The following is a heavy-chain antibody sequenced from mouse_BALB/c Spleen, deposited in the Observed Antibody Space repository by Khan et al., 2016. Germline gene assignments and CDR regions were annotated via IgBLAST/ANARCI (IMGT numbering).Heavy chain of an antibody. J-gene: IGHJ4*01. CDR2: ISNGGGST. D-gene: IGHD2-14*01. CDR1: GFTFSDYY. CDR3: ARNYRYYYAMDY. Sequence: EVELVESGGGLVQPGGSLKLSCATSGFTFSDYYMYWVRQTPEKRLEWVAYISNGGGSTYYPATVKGRFTISRDNAKNTLYLQRSRLKSEDTAMYYCARNYRYYYAMDYWGQGTSVTVSS. V-gene: IGHV5-12*02.